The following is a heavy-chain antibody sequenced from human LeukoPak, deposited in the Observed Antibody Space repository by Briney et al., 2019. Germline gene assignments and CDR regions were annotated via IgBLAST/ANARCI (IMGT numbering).Heavy chain of an antibody. J-gene: IGHJ2*01. D-gene: IGHD3-22*01. CDR3: ARTSDTSGRLYWYFDL. CDR1: GFTFSDYT. CDR2: ISYDASNK. Sequence: GGSLRLSCAASGFTFSDYTMHWVRQAPGKGLEWVTVISYDASNKYYADSVKGRFTISRDNAKNSLYLQMNSLRAEDTAVYYCARTSDTSGRLYWYFDLWGRGTLVTVSS. V-gene: IGHV3-30*04.